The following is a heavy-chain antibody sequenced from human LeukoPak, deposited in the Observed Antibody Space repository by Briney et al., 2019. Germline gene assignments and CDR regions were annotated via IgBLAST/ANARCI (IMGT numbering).Heavy chain of an antibody. J-gene: IGHJ4*02. CDR1: GFTLFTYS. Sequence: PGGSLRLSCAASGFTLFTYSMHWVRQAPGKGLEWLAVSSFDENNKYYADSVRGRFTISRDNSKNTVYLQMDSLRPEDTAIYYCAKDSYGGYNDFGIDSWGQGTLVSVSS. D-gene: IGHD5-12*01. CDR2: SSFDENNK. V-gene: IGHV3-30*18. CDR3: AKDSYGGYNDFGIDS.